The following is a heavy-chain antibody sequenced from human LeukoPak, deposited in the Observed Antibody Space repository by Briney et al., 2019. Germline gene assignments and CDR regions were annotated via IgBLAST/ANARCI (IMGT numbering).Heavy chain of an antibody. CDR2: IYYSGST. V-gene: IGHV4-39*07. CDR1: GGSTRGGGYS. D-gene: IGHD2-2*01. CDR3: ARYCSSTSCYGSVDY. Sequence: KTSETLSLTCTVSGGSTRGGGYSWGGIRQPPGKGLEWIGSIYYSGSTYYNPSLKSRVTISVDTSKNQFSLKLSSVTAADTAVYYCARYCSSTSCYGSVDYWGQGTLVTVSS. J-gene: IGHJ4*02.